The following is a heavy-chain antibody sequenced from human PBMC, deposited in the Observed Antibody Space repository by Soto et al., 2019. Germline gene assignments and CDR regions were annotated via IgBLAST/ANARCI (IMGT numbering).Heavy chain of an antibody. CDR3: AKGETTVVTDFAY. D-gene: IGHD4-17*01. Sequence: EVQLLESGGGLVQPGGSLRLSCAASGFTFSTYAMSWVRQAQGKGLEWVSTISGSGGTTYYADSVKGRFIISRDKSKNSLVLQMNSLRVEDTALDYCAKGETTVVTDFAYWGHGALVTVSS. CDR2: ISGSGGTT. V-gene: IGHV3-23*01. CDR1: GFTFSTYA. J-gene: IGHJ4*01.